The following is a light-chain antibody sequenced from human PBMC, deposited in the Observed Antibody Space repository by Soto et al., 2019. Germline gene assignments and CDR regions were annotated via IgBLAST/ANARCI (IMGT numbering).Light chain of an antibody. CDR2: DAS. Sequence: EIVLTQSPVTLYLSPGERATLSCRASQSVRSYLAWYQQNPGQAPRLLIYDASSRAAGIPTRFSGSGAGTDFTLTISSLEPEDFALYYCQQRSDWPSTFGGGTKLELK. V-gene: IGKV3-11*01. J-gene: IGKJ4*01. CDR1: QSVRSY. CDR3: QQRSDWPST.